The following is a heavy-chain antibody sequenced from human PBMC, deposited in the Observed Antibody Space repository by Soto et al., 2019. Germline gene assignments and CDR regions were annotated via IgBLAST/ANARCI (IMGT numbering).Heavy chain of an antibody. V-gene: IGHV3-48*03. Sequence: GGSLRLSCAVSGFSFTNYEMNWVRQAPGKGLEWIAYIGLSGDTMYYADSVKGRFTISRDHAKNSLELQMNSLRADDTALYYCARESFSASPNFFDYWGRGTQVTVSS. D-gene: IGHD3-16*01. CDR2: IGLSGDTM. CDR3: ARESFSASPNFFDY. CDR1: GFSFTNYE. J-gene: IGHJ4*02.